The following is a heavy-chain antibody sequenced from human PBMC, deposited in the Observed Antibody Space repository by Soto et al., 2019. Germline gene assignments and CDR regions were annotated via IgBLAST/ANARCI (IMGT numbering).Heavy chain of an antibody. Sequence: QVQLVESGGGVVQPGRSLRISCAASGFTFSSYGMHWVRQAPGKGLEWVAVIWYDGSNKYYADSVQGRFTISRDNSKNTLYLQMNSLRAEETAVYYCARDAAAAGSLGYWGQGTLVNGFS. V-gene: IGHV3-33*01. CDR2: IWYDGSNK. CDR1: GFTFSSYG. J-gene: IGHJ4*02. CDR3: ARDAAAAGSLGY. D-gene: IGHD6-13*01.